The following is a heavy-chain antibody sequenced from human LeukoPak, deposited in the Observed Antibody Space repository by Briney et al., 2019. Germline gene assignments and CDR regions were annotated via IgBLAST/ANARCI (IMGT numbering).Heavy chain of an antibody. D-gene: IGHD6-19*01. Sequence: GASVKVSCKTSGGTFSSSAITWVRQAPGQGLEWMGRIIPVLNITTYAQKFQGSVTITADTSTSTVYMELSSLRSEETAVYYCARGRGQWPVPDHWGQGTLVTVSS. CDR2: IIPVLNIT. CDR3: ARGRGQWPVPDH. CDR1: GGTFSSSA. V-gene: IGHV1-69*04. J-gene: IGHJ4*02.